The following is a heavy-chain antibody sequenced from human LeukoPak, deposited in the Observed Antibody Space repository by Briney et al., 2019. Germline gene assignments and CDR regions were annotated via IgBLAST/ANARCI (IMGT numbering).Heavy chain of an antibody. J-gene: IGHJ4*02. Sequence: SETLSLTCTVSGGSISSYYWSWIRQPPGKGLEWIGYIYYSGSTNYNPSLKSRVTISVDTSKNQFSLKLSSVTAADTAVYYCTRGREGITIFGVPTQPIDYWGQGTLVTVSS. CDR1: GGSISSYY. D-gene: IGHD3-3*01. CDR2: IYYSGST. CDR3: TRGREGITIFGVPTQPIDY. V-gene: IGHV4-59*01.